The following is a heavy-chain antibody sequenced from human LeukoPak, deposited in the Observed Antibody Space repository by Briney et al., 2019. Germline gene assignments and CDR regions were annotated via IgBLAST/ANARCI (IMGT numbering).Heavy chain of an antibody. Sequence: GGSLRLSCAASGFTFSSYSMNWVRQAPGKGLEWVSYISSSSSTIYYADSVKGRFTISRDNAKNSLYLQMNSLRAEDTAVYYCARDYVDTAMGKGYYYMDVWGKGTTVTVSS. V-gene: IGHV3-48*01. J-gene: IGHJ6*03. CDR2: ISSSSSTI. D-gene: IGHD5-18*01. CDR1: GFTFSSYS. CDR3: ARDYVDTAMGKGYYYMDV.